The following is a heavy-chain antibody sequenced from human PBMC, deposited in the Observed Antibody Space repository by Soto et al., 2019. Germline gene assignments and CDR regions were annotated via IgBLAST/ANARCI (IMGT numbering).Heavy chain of an antibody. Sequence: DVQLVESGGGLVQPGGSLRLSCEASEYTFSSLWMNWVRQAPGKGLEWVAIIEQNGGERNYLDSVKGRFTISRDNAKKSVYLQMNSLRAEDTALYYCVGGYGWLPDYWGQGTLSSSPQ. J-gene: IGHJ4*02. CDR2: IEQNGGER. CDR1: EYTFSSLW. V-gene: IGHV3-7*05. CDR3: VGGYGWLPDY. D-gene: IGHD6-19*01.